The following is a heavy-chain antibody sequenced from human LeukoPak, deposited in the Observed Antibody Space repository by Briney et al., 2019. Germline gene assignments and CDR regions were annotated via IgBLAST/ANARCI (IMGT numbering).Heavy chain of an antibody. J-gene: IGHJ6*03. CDR1: GYRFISYW. CDR3: ARQKVTEAGPAISYYYYYMDV. D-gene: IGHD6-13*01. Sequence: GESLKISCKGSGYRFISYWIGWVRQMPGKGLEWMGIIYPGDSDTRYSPSFQGQVTISADKSISTAYLQWSSLKASDTAMYYCARQKVTEAGPAISYYYYYMDVWGKGTTVTISS. V-gene: IGHV5-51*01. CDR2: IYPGDSDT.